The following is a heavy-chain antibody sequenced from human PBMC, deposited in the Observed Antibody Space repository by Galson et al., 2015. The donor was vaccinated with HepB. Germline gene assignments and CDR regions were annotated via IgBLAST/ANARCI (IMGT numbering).Heavy chain of an antibody. V-gene: IGHV1-69*04. CDR2: IIPILGIA. CDR1: GGTFSSYT. J-gene: IGHJ4*02. Sequence: SVKVSCKASGGTFSSYTISWVRQAPGQGLEWMGRIIPILGIANYAQKFQGRVTITADKSTSTAYMELSSLRSEDTAVYYCARDQVSSGSGSPIGYFDYWGQGTLVTVSS. D-gene: IGHD3-10*01. CDR3: ARDQVSSGSGSPIGYFDY.